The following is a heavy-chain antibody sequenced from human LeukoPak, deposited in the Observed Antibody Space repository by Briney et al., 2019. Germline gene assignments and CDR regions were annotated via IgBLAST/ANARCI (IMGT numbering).Heavy chain of an antibody. CDR2: IRYDGSNK. CDR3: AKVSWNDPYYYYMDV. Sequence: GGSLRLSCAASGFTFSSYAMHWVRQAPGKGLEWVSFIRYDGSNKYYADSVKGRFTISRDNSKNTLYLQMNSLRAEDTAVYYCAKVSWNDPYYYYMDVWGKGTTVTVSS. CDR1: GFTFSSYA. J-gene: IGHJ6*03. V-gene: IGHV3-30*02. D-gene: IGHD1-1*01.